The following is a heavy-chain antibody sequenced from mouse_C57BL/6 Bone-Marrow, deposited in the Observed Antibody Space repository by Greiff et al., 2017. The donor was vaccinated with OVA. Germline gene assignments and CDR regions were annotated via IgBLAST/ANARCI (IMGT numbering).Heavy chain of an antibody. V-gene: IGHV1-19*01. CDR3: ATSYDYLDY. CDR2: INPYNGGT. Sequence: EVKLQQSGPVLVKPGASVKMSCKASGYTFTDYYMNWVKQSHGKSLEWIGVINPYNGGTSYNQKFKGKATLTVDKSSSTAYMELNSLTSEDSAVYYCATSYDYLDYWGQGTTLTVSS. CDR1: GYTFTDYY. J-gene: IGHJ2*01. D-gene: IGHD2-3*01.